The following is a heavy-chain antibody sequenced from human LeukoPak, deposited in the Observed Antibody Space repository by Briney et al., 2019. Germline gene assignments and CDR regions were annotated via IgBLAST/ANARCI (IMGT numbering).Heavy chain of an antibody. V-gene: IGHV1-18*01. J-gene: IGHJ6*02. CDR3: ATTVTTVDYYYYGMDV. Sequence: GASVKVSCKAYGYTFTSYGISWLRQAPGQGLEWMGWISGYNGDTNYAQKFQGRVTMTEDTSTDTAYMELSSLRSEDTAVYYCATTVTTVDYYYYGMDVWGQGTTVTVSS. CDR2: ISGYNGDT. D-gene: IGHD4-17*01. CDR1: GYTFTSYG.